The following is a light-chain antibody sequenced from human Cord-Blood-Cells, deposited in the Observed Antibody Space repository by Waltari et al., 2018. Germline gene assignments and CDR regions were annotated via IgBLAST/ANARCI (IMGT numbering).Light chain of an antibody. V-gene: IGKV1-5*01. J-gene: IGKJ2*01. Sequence: DIQMTQSPSTLSASVGARVTITCRASQSISSWLAWYQQKPGKAPKLLIYDASSLESGVPSRFSGSGSGTEFTLTSSSLQPDDFATYYCQQYNSYPYTFGQGTKLEIK. CDR2: DAS. CDR1: QSISSW. CDR3: QQYNSYPYT.